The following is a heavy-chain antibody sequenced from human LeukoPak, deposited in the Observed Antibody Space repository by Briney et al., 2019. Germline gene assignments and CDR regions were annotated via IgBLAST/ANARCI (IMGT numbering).Heavy chain of an antibody. Sequence: GGSLRLSCAASGNYWMHWVRQVPGKGLVWVSHINSDGSWTSYADSVKGRFTISKDNAKNTLYLQMNSLRAENTAVYYCVSFYETYWGRGTLVTVSS. CDR2: INSDGSWT. D-gene: IGHD2/OR15-2a*01. CDR3: VSFYETY. CDR1: GNYW. J-gene: IGHJ4*02. V-gene: IGHV3-74*01.